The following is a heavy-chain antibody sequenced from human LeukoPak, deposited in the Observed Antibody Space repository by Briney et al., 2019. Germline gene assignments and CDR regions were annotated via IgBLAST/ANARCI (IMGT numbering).Heavy chain of an antibody. Sequence: PSETLSPTCAVYGGSFSGYYWSWIRQPPGKGLEWIGEINHSGSTNYNPSLKSRVTISVDTSKNQFSLKLSSVTAADTAVYYCARVGVLNRASRYYDILTGYAYFDYWGQGTLVTVSS. CDR3: ARVGVLNRASRYYDILTGYAYFDY. D-gene: IGHD3-9*01. CDR1: GGSFSGYY. V-gene: IGHV4-34*01. J-gene: IGHJ4*02. CDR2: INHSGST.